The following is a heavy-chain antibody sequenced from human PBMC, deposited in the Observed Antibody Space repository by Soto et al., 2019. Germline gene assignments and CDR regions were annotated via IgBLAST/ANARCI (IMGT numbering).Heavy chain of an antibody. J-gene: IGHJ5*02. CDR3: ASITMVRGVIWWFDP. V-gene: IGHV5-51*01. Sequence: GESLKISCKGSGYSFTSYWIGWVRQMPGKGLEWMGIIYPGDSDTRYSPSFQGQVTISADTSISTAYLQWSSLKASDTAMYYCASITMVRGVIWWFDPWGQGTLVTVSS. D-gene: IGHD3-10*01. CDR2: IYPGDSDT. CDR1: GYSFTSYW.